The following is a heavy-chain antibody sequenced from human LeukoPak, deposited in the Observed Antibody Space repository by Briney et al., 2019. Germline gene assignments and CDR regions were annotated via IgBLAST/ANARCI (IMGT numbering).Heavy chain of an antibody. V-gene: IGHV3-48*03. CDR2: ISSSGSTI. CDR3: AKVDTAMVGFDY. D-gene: IGHD5-18*01. CDR1: GFTFSSYE. Sequence: RGSLRLSCAASGFTFSSYEMNWVRQAPGKGLEWVSYISSSGSTIYYADSVKGRFTISRDNSKNTLYLQMNSLRAEDTAVYYCAKVDTAMVGFDYWGQGTLVTVSS. J-gene: IGHJ4*02.